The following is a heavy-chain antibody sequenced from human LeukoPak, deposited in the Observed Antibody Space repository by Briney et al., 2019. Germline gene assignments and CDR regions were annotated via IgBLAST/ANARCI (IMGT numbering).Heavy chain of an antibody. CDR3: ARGGFGVYYDFWSGYQNNWFDP. D-gene: IGHD3-3*01. CDR1: GGSISSYY. J-gene: IGHJ5*02. V-gene: IGHV4-59*01. CDR2: IYYSGST. Sequence: SETLSLTCTVSGGSISSYYWSWIRQPPGKGLEWIGYIYYSGSTNYNPSLKSRVTISVDTSKNQFSLKLSSVTAADTAVYYCARGGFGVYYDFWSGYQNNWFDPWGQGTLVTVSS.